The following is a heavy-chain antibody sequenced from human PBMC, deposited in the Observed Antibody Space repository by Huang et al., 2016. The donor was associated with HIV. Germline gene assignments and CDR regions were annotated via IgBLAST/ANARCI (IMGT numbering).Heavy chain of an antibody. Sequence: QVHLQQWGAGLLKPSEALSLTCAVYGGSFRNYFWSWIHQPPGKGLEWIGEINHSGRTSYSPSLKSRVTISVDTSKNQFSLKLSSVTAADTAVYYCARVEINTLTGYFSSFDNWGQGTLVTVSS. CDR2: INHSGRT. V-gene: IGHV4-34*01. D-gene: IGHD3-9*01. J-gene: IGHJ4*02. CDR3: ARVEINTLTGYFSSFDN. CDR1: GGSFRNYF.